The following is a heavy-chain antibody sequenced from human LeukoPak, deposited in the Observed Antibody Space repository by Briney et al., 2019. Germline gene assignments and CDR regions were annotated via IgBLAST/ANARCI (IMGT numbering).Heavy chain of an antibody. J-gene: IGHJ4*02. CDR3: ARDDSSGYYYSFDY. CDR2: INPNSGGT. V-gene: IGHV1-2*02. Sequence: ASVKVSCKASGYTFTGYYMHWVRQAPGQGLGWMGWINPNSGGTNYAQKFQGRVTMTRDTSISTAYMELSRLRSDDTAVYYCARDDSSGYYYSFDYWGQGTLVTVSS. D-gene: IGHD3-22*01. CDR1: GYTFTGYY.